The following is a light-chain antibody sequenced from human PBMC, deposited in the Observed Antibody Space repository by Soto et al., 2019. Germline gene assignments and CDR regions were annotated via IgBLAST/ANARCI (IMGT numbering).Light chain of an antibody. CDR3: QQYSTYSWT. CDR2: KAS. CDR1: QSISRY. Sequence: DIQMTQSPSSVSASAGDRVTISCRASQSISRYLNWYQQKPGKAPRLLIYKASTLEIGVPSRFSGSGSGTDFTLTISSLQPDDFATYFCQQYSTYSWTFGQGTKVDIK. J-gene: IGKJ1*01. V-gene: IGKV1-5*03.